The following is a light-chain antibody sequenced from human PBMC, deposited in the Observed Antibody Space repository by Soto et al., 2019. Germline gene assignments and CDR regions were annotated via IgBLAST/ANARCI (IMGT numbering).Light chain of an antibody. CDR2: EVT. CDR3: SSYTSGGLYVV. Sequence: QSALTQPASVSGSPGQSITISCTGTSSDVGGYKYVSWYQQYPGKAPKLMIFEVTNRPSGVSNRFSGSKSGNTASLTISGLQAEDEAVYYCSSYTSGGLYVVFGGGTKLTVL. J-gene: IGLJ2*01. CDR1: SSDVGGYKY. V-gene: IGLV2-14*01.